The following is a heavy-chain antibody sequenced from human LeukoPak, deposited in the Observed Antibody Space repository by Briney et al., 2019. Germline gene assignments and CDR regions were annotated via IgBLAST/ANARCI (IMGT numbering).Heavy chain of an antibody. CDR3: AKKCSSTCYALDI. V-gene: IGHV3-23*01. J-gene: IGHJ3*02. CDR2: ISISGDTT. CDR1: GFTFSSYA. D-gene: IGHD6-13*01. Sequence: GGSLRLSCAASGFTFSSYAMSWGRQAPGKGLEWVSGISISGDTTHYADSVKGRFTISRDNSRNTLYLQMHSLRAEDTALYYCAKKCSSTCYALDIWGQGTMVTVSS.